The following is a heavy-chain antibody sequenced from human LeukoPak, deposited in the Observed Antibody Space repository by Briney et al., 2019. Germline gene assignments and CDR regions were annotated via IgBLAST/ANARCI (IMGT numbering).Heavy chain of an antibody. V-gene: IGHV4-59*12. Sequence: SETLSLTCIVSGGSIGNYYWNWIRQPPGKGLEWIGYTSYSGNTIYNPSLKSRVTISIDPFKNQLSLKLSSVTAADTAVYYCAGDSIAAAQRVDYWGQGTLVTVSS. CDR1: GGSIGNYY. CDR3: AGDSIAAAQRVDY. J-gene: IGHJ4*02. D-gene: IGHD6-13*01. CDR2: TSYSGNT.